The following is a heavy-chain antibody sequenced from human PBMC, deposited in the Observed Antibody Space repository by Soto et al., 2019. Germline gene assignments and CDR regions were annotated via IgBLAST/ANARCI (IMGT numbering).Heavy chain of an antibody. J-gene: IGHJ4*02. CDR2: IKSKTDGGTT. V-gene: IGHV3-15*01. Sequence: GGSLRLSCAASGFTFSNAWMSWVRQAPGKGLEWVGRIKSKTDGGTTDYAAPVKGRFTISRDDSKNTLYLQMNSLKTEDTAVYYCTSHPTNSGSYYNLDYWGQETLVTVSS. CDR1: GFTFSNAW. D-gene: IGHD3-10*01. CDR3: TSHPTNSGSYYNLDY.